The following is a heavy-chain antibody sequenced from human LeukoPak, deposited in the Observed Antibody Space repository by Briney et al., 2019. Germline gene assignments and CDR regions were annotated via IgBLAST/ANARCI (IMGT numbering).Heavy chain of an antibody. Sequence: SETLSLTCTVSGDSISSNNYYWGWIRQPPGRGLEWIGSISYSGSTYYNPSLKSRVTISVDTSKNQFSLNLTSVTAADTAVYYCARESTRSKLLWFGELLYYFDYWGQGTLVTVSS. CDR3: ARESTRSKLLWFGELLYYFDY. CDR2: ISYSGST. D-gene: IGHD3-10*01. CDR1: GDSISSNNYY. J-gene: IGHJ4*02. V-gene: IGHV4-39*01.